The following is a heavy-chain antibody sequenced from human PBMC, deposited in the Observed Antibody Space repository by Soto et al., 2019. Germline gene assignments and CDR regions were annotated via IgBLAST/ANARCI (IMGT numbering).Heavy chain of an antibody. Sequence: SETLSLTCTVSDASISSYYWSWIRQPPGKGLEWIGYIYYSGSTNYNPSLKSRVTISVDTSKNQFSLKLTSVTAADTAVYYCARLPYCSSASCPFDFWGQGTLVTVSS. CDR1: DASISSYY. J-gene: IGHJ4*02. CDR2: IYYSGST. D-gene: IGHD2-2*01. V-gene: IGHV4-59*01. CDR3: ARLPYCSSASCPFDF.